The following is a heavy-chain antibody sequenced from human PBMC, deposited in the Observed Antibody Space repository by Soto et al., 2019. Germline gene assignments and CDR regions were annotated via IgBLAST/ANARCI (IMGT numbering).Heavy chain of an antibody. CDR2: IYYSGST. Sequence: PSETLSLTCTVSGGSISSSSYYWGWIRQPPGKGLEWIGSIYYSGSTYYNPSLKSRVTISVDTSKNQFSLKLSSVTAADTAVYYCARQLRYYYDSSGLGWFDPWGQGTLVTVSS. D-gene: IGHD3-22*01. J-gene: IGHJ5*02. CDR3: ARQLRYYYDSSGLGWFDP. CDR1: GGSISSSSYY. V-gene: IGHV4-39*01.